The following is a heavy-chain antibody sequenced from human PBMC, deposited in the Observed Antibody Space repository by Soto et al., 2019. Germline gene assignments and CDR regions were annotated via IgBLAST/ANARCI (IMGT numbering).Heavy chain of an antibody. CDR2: IKQDGSEK. Sequence: EVQLVGSGGGLVQPGGSLSLSCAASGFTFSSYWMSWVRQAPGKGLEWVANIKQDGSEKYYVDSVTGRFTISRDNAKNSLYLQMNSLRAEDTAVYYCARSIAARLNWFDPWGQGTLVTVSS. CDR3: ARSIAARLNWFDP. D-gene: IGHD6-6*01. CDR1: GFTFSSYW. J-gene: IGHJ5*02. V-gene: IGHV3-7*01.